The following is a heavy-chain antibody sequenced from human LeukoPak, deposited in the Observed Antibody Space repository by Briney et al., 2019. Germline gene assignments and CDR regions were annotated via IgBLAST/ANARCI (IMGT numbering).Heavy chain of an antibody. Sequence: SGTLSLTCTVSGGSISSYYWSWIRQPPGKGLEWIGYIYYSGSTNYNPSLKSRVAISVDTSKNQFSLKLSSVTAADTAVYYCARQPPTVTTYFDYWGQGTLVTVSS. CDR3: ARQPPTVTTYFDY. V-gene: IGHV4-59*01. CDR2: IYYSGST. D-gene: IGHD4-17*01. J-gene: IGHJ4*02. CDR1: GGSISSYY.